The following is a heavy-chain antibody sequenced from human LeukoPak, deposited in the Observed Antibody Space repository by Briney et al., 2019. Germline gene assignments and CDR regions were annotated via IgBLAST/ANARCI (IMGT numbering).Heavy chain of an antibody. Sequence: QTGGSLRLSCAASGFTFSSYAMHWVRQAPGKGLEWVAVISYDGSNKYYADSVKGRFTISRDNSKNTLYLQMNSLRAEDTAVYYCARKGGYCSSTSCYAGSRYYYYYMDVWGKGTTVTVSS. CDR1: GFTFSSYA. J-gene: IGHJ6*03. D-gene: IGHD2-2*01. V-gene: IGHV3-30*19. CDR3: ARKGGYCSSTSCYAGSRYYYYYMDV. CDR2: ISYDGSNK.